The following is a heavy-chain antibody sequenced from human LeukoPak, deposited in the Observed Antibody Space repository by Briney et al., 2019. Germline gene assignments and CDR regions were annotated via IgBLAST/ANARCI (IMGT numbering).Heavy chain of an antibody. CDR2: ISAYNGNT. Sequence: ASVKVSCKASGYTFTSYGISWVRQAPGQGLEWMGWISAYNGNTNYAQKLQGRVTMTTDTSTSTAYMELRSLRSDDTAVYYCARGTLGSDIVVVPAAIGGLVGAYHYYGMDVWGQGTTVTVSS. CDR1: GYTFTSYG. V-gene: IGHV1-18*01. J-gene: IGHJ6*02. CDR3: ARGTLGSDIVVVPAAIGGLVGAYHYYGMDV. D-gene: IGHD2-2*01.